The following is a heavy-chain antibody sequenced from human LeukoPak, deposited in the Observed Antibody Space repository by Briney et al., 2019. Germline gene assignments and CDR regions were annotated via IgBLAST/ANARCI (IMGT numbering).Heavy chain of an antibody. CDR3: ARLDYYDSSGYWPYFDY. CDR2: INPSGGST. D-gene: IGHD3-22*01. J-gene: IGHJ4*02. Sequence: ASVKVSCKASGYTFTSYYMHWVRQAPGQGLEWMGIINPSGGSTNYAQKFQGRVTMTRDTSTSTVYMELSSLRSEDTAVYYCARLDYYDSSGYWPYFDYWGQGTLVTVSS. CDR1: GYTFTSYY. V-gene: IGHV1-46*01.